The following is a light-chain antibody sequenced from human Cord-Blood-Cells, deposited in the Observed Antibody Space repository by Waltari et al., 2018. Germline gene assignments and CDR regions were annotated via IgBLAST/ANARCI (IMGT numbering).Light chain of an antibody. V-gene: IGKV4-1*01. J-gene: IGKJ2*01. CDR3: QQYYSTPNT. CDR2: WAS. CDR1: QSVLYSSNNKNY. Sequence: DIVMTQSPDSLAVSLGERATINRKSSQSVLYSSNNKNYLAWYQQKPGQPPKLLIYWASTRESGVPDRFSGSGSGTDFTRTISSLQAEDVAVYCCQQYYSTPNTFGQGTKLEIK.